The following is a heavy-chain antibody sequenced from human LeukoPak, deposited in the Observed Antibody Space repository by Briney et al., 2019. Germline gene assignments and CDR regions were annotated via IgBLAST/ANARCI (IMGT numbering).Heavy chain of an antibody. CDR2: IKYDASST. J-gene: IGHJ3*02. Sequence: PGGSLRLSCADSGFTFSSHWMHWVRQAPGKGLVWVSRIKYDASSTSYADSVKGRFTISRDNAKNTLYLQMNSLRTEDTAVYYCVKDRKSRDLDSLDIWGQGTMVTVSS. V-gene: IGHV3-74*01. CDR3: VKDRKSRDLDSLDI. CDR1: GFTFSSHW. D-gene: IGHD5-24*01.